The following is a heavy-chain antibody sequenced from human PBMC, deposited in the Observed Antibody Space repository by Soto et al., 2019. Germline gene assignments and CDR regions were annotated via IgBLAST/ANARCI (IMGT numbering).Heavy chain of an antibody. CDR2: IGGDAVTT. CDR3: AKALYSSTYSRGMDV. Sequence: PWWSLRLSCSASVFSCGSYSMTWFRQAPGKGLEWVSVIGGDAVTTYYADSVKGRFTVSRDNSKNTVHLQMNSLRAEDTAVYYCAKALYSSTYSRGMDVWGQGTTVTVSS. CDR1: VFSCGSYS. V-gene: IGHV3-23*01. J-gene: IGHJ6*02. D-gene: IGHD6-19*01.